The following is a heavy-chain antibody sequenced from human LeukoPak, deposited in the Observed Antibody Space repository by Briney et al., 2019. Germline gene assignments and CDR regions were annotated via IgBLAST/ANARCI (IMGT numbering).Heavy chain of an antibody. CDR2: IYYSGST. J-gene: IGHJ4*02. CDR1: GGSISSSSYY. CDR3: ARGSSYDSSGYYLPLDY. V-gene: IGHV4-39*07. Sequence: SETLSLTCTVSGGSISSSSYYWGWIRQPPGKGLEWIGSIYYSGSTYYNPSLKSRVTISVDTSKNQFSLKLSSVTAADTAVYYCARGSSYDSSGYYLPLDYWGQGTLVTVSS. D-gene: IGHD3-22*01.